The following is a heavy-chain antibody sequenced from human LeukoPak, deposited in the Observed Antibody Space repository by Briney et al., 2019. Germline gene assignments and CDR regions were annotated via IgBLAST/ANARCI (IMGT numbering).Heavy chain of an antibody. CDR3: ATDYYLAV. CDR1: GFTFSSYA. J-gene: IGHJ6*03. CDR2: IAYDGSNK. Sequence: GGSLRLSCAASGFTFSSYAMHWVREAPGKGLEWGAVIAYDGSNKYYADSVKGRFTISRDNSKNTLYLQMNSLRADDTAVYYCATDYYLAVWGKGTTVTISS. V-gene: IGHV3-30*04.